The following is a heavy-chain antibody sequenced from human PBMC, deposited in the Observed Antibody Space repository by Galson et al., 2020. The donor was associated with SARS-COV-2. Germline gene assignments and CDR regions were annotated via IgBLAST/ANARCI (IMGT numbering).Heavy chain of an antibody. CDR3: AAEKWGFCSGSGCFHDTFDI. J-gene: IGHJ3*02. D-gene: IGHD2-15*01. Sequence: GGSLRLSCAASGFNFSSYSMHWVRQAPGKGLEWVAVISYDGAGYYYADFVRGRLTISRDNSRNMLYLQVNSLATEDTAIYYCAAEKWGFCSGSGCFHDTFDIWGQGTMVTVSS. V-gene: IGHV3-30-3*01. CDR1: GFNFSSYS. CDR2: ISYDGAGY.